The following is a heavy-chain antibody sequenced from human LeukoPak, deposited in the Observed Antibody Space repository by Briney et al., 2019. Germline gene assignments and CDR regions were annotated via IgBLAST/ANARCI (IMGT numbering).Heavy chain of an antibody. CDR3: ARVDSGYDYGDY. Sequence: SETLSLTCTVSGYSISSGYYWGWIRQPPGKGLAWIGSIYHSGSTYYNPSLKSRVTISVDTSKNQFSLKLSFVTAADTAVYYCARVDSGYDYGDYWGQGTLVTVSS. CDR1: GYSISSGYY. V-gene: IGHV4-38-2*02. D-gene: IGHD5-12*01. J-gene: IGHJ4*02. CDR2: IYHSGST.